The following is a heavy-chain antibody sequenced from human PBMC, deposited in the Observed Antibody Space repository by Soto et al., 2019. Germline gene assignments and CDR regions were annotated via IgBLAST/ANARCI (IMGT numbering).Heavy chain of an antibody. V-gene: IGHV3-64*01. CDR2: ISSNGVGT. J-gene: IGHJ6*03. D-gene: IGHD6-6*01. Sequence: GSLRLSCAASGFTLSGYAMDWVRQAPGKGLEYVSGISSNGVGTYYANSVQGRFSISRDNSKNTVYLQMGSLRPEDMAVYYCARRARPDFYYMDVWGKGTTVTVSS. CDR3: ARRARPDFYYMDV. CDR1: GFTLSGYA.